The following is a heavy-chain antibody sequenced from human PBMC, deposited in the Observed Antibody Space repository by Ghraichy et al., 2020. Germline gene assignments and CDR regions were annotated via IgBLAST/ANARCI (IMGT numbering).Heavy chain of an antibody. D-gene: IGHD1-7*01. CDR2: ISSRGGKT. V-gene: IGHV3-23*01. CDR3: VKGKGELPTHFDF. CDR1: GFDFREYA. Sequence: GESLNISCTASGFDFREYAMSWVRQAPGKGLEWVSIISSRGGKTYYADFVKGRFTISRDNAKNALFLQVNSLRTDDTAVYFCVKGKGELPTHFDFWGQGVQVTVSS. J-gene: IGHJ4*02.